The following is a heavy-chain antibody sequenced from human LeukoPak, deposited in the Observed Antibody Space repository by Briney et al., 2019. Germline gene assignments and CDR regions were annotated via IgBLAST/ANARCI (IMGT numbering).Heavy chain of an antibody. CDR1: GFTFDDYA. J-gene: IGHJ4*02. CDR2: ISWNSGSI. Sequence: PGGSLRLSCAASGFTFDDYAMHWVRQAPGKGLEWVSGISWNSGSIGYADSVKGRFTIPRDNAKNSLYLQMNSLRAEDTALYYCAKDAKSGYDRFDYWGQGTLVTVSS. V-gene: IGHV3-9*01. D-gene: IGHD5-12*01. CDR3: AKDAKSGYDRFDY.